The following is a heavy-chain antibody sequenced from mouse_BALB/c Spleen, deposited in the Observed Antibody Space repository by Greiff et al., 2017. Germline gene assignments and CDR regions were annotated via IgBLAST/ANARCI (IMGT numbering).Heavy chain of an antibody. CDR2: IYPGDGDT. D-gene: IGHD2-14*01. CDR3: ARYRDDAYAMDY. V-gene: IGHV1-80*01. Sequence: QVQLKQSGAELVRPGSSVKISCKASGYAFSSYWMNWVKQRPGQGLEWIGQIYPGDGDTNYNGKFKGKATLTADKSSSTAYMQLSSLTSEDSAVYFCARYRDDAYAMDYWGQGTSVTVSS. CDR1: GYAFSSYW. J-gene: IGHJ4*01.